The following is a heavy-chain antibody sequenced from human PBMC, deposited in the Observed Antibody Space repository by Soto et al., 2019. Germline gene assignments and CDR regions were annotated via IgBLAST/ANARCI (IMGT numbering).Heavy chain of an antibody. J-gene: IGHJ4*02. CDR1: GGSISSYY. CDR3: ARHPYSSGSIDS. V-gene: IGHV4-59*08. CDR2: IYYSGST. D-gene: IGHD5-18*01. Sequence: PSETLSLTCTVSGGSISSYYWSWIRQPPGKGLEWIGYIYYSGSTNYNPSLKSRVTISVDTSKNQFSLKLSSVTAADTAVYYCARHPYSSGSIDSWGQGTLVPVSS.